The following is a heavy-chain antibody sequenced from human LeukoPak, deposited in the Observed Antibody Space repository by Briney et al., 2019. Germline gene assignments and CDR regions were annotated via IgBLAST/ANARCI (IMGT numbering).Heavy chain of an antibody. V-gene: IGHV3-7*01. CDR2: INQGRSEK. D-gene: IGHD1-1*01. Sequence: GGSLRLSCAASGFTFSTFWMSWVRQAPGKGLEWVANINQGRSEKYYVDSMKGRFTVSRDNAKNSLYLQMDSLRVEDTAVYYCARGGTFVSDYWGQGTLVTVSS. J-gene: IGHJ4*02. CDR1: GFTFSTFW. CDR3: ARGGTFVSDY.